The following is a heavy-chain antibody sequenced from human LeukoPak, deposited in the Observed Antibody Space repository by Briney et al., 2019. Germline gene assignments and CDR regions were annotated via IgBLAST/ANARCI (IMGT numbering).Heavy chain of an antibody. J-gene: IGHJ4*02. CDR2: ISGSGASP. CDR3: AKQRGTPVTTFDY. CDR1: GFTFSLYA. V-gene: IGHV3-23*01. Sequence: SGGSLRLSCAASGFTFSLYAMSWVRQAPGKGLEWVSAISGSGASPFYTDAVRGRFTISRDNSQNTLHLQMNSLRAEDTAIYYCAKQRGTPVTTFDYWGQETLVTVSS. D-gene: IGHD4-17*01.